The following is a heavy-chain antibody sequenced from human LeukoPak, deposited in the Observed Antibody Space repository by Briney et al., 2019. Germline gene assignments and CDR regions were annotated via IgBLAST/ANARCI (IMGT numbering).Heavy chain of an antibody. Sequence: PSQTLSLTCTVSGSTISSGGYYWSWIGQHPGKGLEWIGYNYYSGTTYYNPALKSRITLSVDTSKNQFSLMLSSVTAADTAVYYCARSLSGTYATFDSWGQGTVVTVSS. J-gene: IGHJ4*02. CDR3: ARSLSGTYATFDS. CDR1: GSTISSGGYY. V-gene: IGHV4-31*03. D-gene: IGHD1-26*01. CDR2: NYYSGTT.